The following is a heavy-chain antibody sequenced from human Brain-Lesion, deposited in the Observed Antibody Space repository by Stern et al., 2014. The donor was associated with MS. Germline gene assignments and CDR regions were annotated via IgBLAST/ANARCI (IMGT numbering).Heavy chain of an antibody. CDR1: GYLFDDYW. CDR2: IFPRHLNP. J-gene: IGHJ4*02. D-gene: IGHD5-12*01. CDR3: ARSPATPSGYDRFDY. V-gene: IGHV5-51*03. Sequence: EVQLVESGAEVKKPGESLKISCEASGYLFDDYWIGWVRQMSGRGLELVAIIFPRHLNPRYSPTAQGQAPFSAEKSTSPAYLKWSSLRPWDPAMYYCARSPATPSGYDRFDYWGQGALVTVSS.